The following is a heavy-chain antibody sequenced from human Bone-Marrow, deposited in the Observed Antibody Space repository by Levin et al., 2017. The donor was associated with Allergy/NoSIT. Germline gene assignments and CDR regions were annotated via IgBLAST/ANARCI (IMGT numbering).Heavy chain of an antibody. CDR2: INWDDDK. Sequence: QTLSLTCTFSGFSLRTSEMCVSWIRQPPGKALEWLALINWDDDKYYTTSLKTRLTVSKDTSKNQVVLIMTNMDPADTATYYCARIKSVGATVGPFDIWGQGTMVTVSS. D-gene: IGHD1-26*01. V-gene: IGHV2-70*01. CDR1: GFSLRTSEMC. CDR3: ARIKSVGATVGPFDI. J-gene: IGHJ3*02.